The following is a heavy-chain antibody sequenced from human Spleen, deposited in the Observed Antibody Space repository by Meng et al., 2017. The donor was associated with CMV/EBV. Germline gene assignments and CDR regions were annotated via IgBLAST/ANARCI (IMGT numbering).Heavy chain of an antibody. D-gene: IGHD3-3*01. CDR2: INHSGST. CDR3: ARVPAAGFWSGYYREYFYSGMDV. CDR1: GGSFSSDY. Sequence: SETLSLTCAVYGGSFSSDYWSWIRQPPGQGLEWIGQINHSGSTNYNPSLKSRVTVSIDTSKNQVSLKLTSVTAADTAVYFCARVPAAGFWSGYYREYFYSGMDVWGQGTTVTVSS. V-gene: IGHV4-34*01. J-gene: IGHJ6*02.